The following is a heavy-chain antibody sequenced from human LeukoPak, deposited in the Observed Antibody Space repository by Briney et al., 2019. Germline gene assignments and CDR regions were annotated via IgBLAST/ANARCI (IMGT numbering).Heavy chain of an antibody. CDR3: ARPRRENSSGTFSYYGIDV. CDR1: RYTFTTYL. V-gene: IGHV1-3*01. CDR2: IYAVNGNT. J-gene: IGHJ6*02. D-gene: IGHD6-19*01. Sequence: EASVNVPRKPCRYTFTTYLIHWVRPAPGQRREGMGWIYAVNGNTKYSQKFQGRVTITRDTSASTAFMELSSLRSENTAVYDCARPRRENSSGTFSYYGIDVWGQGTTVTVSS.